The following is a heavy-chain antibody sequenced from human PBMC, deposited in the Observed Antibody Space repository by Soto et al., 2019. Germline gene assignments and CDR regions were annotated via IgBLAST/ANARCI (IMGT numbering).Heavy chain of an antibody. CDR3: AKGGPYGDYDY. V-gene: IGHV3-23*01. Sequence: VSLRLSSAASGFPFSSYAMSWVRQAPGKGLEWVSAISGSGGSTYYADSVKGRFTISRDNSKNTLYLQMNSLRAEDTAVYYCAKGGPYGDYDYWGQGTLVTVSS. CDR2: ISGSGGST. CDR1: GFPFSSYA. J-gene: IGHJ4*02. D-gene: IGHD4-17*01.